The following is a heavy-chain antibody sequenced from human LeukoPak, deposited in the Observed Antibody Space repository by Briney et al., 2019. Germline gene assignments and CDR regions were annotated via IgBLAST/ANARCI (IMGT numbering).Heavy chain of an antibody. D-gene: IGHD1-26*01. CDR1: GGSISSSSYY. V-gene: IGHV4-39*07. Sequence: SETLSLTCTASGGSISSSSYYWGWIRQPPGKGLEWIGSIYYSGSTYYNPSLKSRVTISVDTSKNQFSLKLSSVTAADTAMYYCAKSGGYGLIDYWGQGTLVTVSS. CDR3: AKSGGYGLIDY. J-gene: IGHJ4*02. CDR2: IYYSGST.